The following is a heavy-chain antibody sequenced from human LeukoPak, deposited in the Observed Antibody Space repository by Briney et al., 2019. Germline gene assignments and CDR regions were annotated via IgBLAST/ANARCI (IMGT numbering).Heavy chain of an antibody. D-gene: IGHD3-10*01. V-gene: IGHV4-59*01. CDR2: IYYSGST. CDR1: GGSISSYY. Sequence: SETLSLTCTVSGGSISSYYWSWIRQPPGKGVEWIGYIYYSGSTNYNPSLKSRVTISVDTSKNQFSLKLSSVTAADTAVYYCARVSTTMVRGFYYYYYMDVWGKGTTVTVSS. CDR3: ARVSTTMVRGFYYYYYMDV. J-gene: IGHJ6*03.